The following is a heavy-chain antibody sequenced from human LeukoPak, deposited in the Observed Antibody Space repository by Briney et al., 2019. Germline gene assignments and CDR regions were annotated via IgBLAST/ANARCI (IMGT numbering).Heavy chain of an antibody. CDR1: GFTFNKSW. D-gene: IGHD4-11*01. Sequence: GGSLRLSCEASGFTFNKSWMSWVRQAPGKGLQWVANINHDGSVKNYVGSVKGRFAISRDNAQNSFYLQMNSLETDDTAVYYCAKDSYSKGDYWGQGTLVTVSS. CDR3: AKDSYSKGDY. J-gene: IGHJ4*02. V-gene: IGHV3-7*01. CDR2: INHDGSVK.